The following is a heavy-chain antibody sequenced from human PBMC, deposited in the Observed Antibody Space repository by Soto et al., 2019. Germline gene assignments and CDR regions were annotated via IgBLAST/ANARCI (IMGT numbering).Heavy chain of an antibody. D-gene: IGHD6-19*01. CDR2: IYYTGST. V-gene: IGHV4-61*08. J-gene: IGHJ4*02. CDR3: ATSTGWPGFDY. Sequence: QVQKQESGPGLLKPSETLSLTCTVSAGSIGRGANYFSWIRQPPGKGLEYIGYIYYTGSTNYKPSLKSRVSISLDTSKDQFSLKLSSLTAADTAVYYCATSTGWPGFDYWGQGTLDPVSS. CDR1: AGSIGRGANY.